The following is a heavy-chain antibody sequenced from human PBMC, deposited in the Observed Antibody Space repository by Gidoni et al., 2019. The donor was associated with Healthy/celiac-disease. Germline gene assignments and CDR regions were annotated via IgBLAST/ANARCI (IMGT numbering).Heavy chain of an antibody. CDR1: GFTFSSYS. CDR3: LPQLVAPPLLDY. D-gene: IGHD6-6*01. V-gene: IGHV3-21*01. Sequence: EVQLVESGGGLVKPGGSLRLSCAASGFTFSSYSMNWVRQAPGKGLEWVSSIRSSSSYIYYADSVKGRFTISRDNAKNSLYLQMNSLRAEDTAVYYCLPQLVAPPLLDYWGQGTLVTVSS. J-gene: IGHJ4*02. CDR2: IRSSSSYI.